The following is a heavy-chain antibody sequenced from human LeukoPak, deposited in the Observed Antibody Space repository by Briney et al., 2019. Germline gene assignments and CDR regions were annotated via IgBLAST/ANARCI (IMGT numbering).Heavy chain of an antibody. J-gene: IGHJ3*02. Sequence: PSETLSLTCTVSGGSISSYYWSWIRQPPGKGLEWIGYIYYSGNTNYNPSLKSRVTISVDTSKNKLSLKLSSVTAADTAVYYCARAVEGLDDAFDIWGQGTLVTVSS. CDR2: IYYSGNT. CDR1: GGSISSYY. CDR3: ARAVEGLDDAFDI. V-gene: IGHV4-59*12. D-gene: IGHD3-3*01.